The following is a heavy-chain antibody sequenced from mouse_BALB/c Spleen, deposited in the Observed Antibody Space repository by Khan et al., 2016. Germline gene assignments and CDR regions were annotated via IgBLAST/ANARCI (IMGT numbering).Heavy chain of an antibody. CDR2: IRYSGST. D-gene: IGHD1-2*01. J-gene: IGHJ1*01. CDR1: GYSITSDYA. V-gene: IGHV3-2*02. CDR3: TGSPTATRYFDV. Sequence: EVQLQESGPGLVKPSQSLSLTCTVTGYSITSDYAWNWIRQFPGNKLEWMGYIRYSGSTTYNPSLKSRTSITRDTSKNQFFLQLYSVTTEDTATYYCTGSPTATRYFDVWGAGTTVTVSS.